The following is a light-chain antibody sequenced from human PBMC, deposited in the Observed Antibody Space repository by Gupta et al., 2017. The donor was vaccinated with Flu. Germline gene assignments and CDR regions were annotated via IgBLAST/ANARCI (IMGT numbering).Light chain of an antibody. CDR1: TIGSKS. V-gene: IGLV3-21*02. CDR3: QVWDSSSDHWV. Sequence: SYVLTQPPSVSVAPGQTARITCGGNTIGSKSVHWYQQKPGQAPVLVVEDDSDRPSGIPERFAGYNAVKTAKRNISRVEAGDEAYYYGQVWDSSSDHWVFGGGTKLTVL. CDR2: DDS. J-gene: IGLJ2*01.